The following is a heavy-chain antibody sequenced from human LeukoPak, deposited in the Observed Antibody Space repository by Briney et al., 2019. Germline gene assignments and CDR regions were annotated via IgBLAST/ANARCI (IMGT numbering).Heavy chain of an antibody. CDR1: GGSISSYY. Sequence: SETLSLTCTVSGGSISSYYWSWIRQPPGKGLEWIGEINHSGSTNYNPSLKSRVTISVDTSKNQFSLKLSSVTAADTAVYYCARASRRDSSGSNWFDPWGQGTLVTVSS. CDR3: ARASRRDSSGSNWFDP. D-gene: IGHD3-22*01. V-gene: IGHV4-34*01. J-gene: IGHJ5*02. CDR2: INHSGST.